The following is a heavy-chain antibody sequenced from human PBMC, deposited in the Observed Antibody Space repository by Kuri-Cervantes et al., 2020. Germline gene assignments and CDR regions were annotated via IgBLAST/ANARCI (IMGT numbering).Heavy chain of an antibody. CDR2: INAGNGNT. CDR1: GYTFTSYA. V-gene: IGHV1-3*01. CDR3: ARAEYDFWSGYNIVATYYFDY. Sequence: ASVKVSCKASGYTFTSYAMHWVRQAPGQRLEWMGWINAGNGNTKYPQKFQGRVTITRDTSASTAYMELSSLRSEDTAVYYCARAEYDFWSGYNIVATYYFDYWGQGTLVTVSS. J-gene: IGHJ4*02. D-gene: IGHD3-3*01.